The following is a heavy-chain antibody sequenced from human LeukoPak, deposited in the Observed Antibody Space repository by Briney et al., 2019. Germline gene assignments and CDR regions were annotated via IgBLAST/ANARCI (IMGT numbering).Heavy chain of an antibody. CDR1: GGSISSGGYY. D-gene: IGHD3-16*01. J-gene: IGHJ3*02. CDR2: IFYSGST. CDR3: ARGDPLCDAFDI. V-gene: IGHV4-31*03. Sequence: SETLSLTCTVPGGSISSGGYYWTWIRQHPGKGLEWIGYIFYSGSTYYSPSLKRRVTISVDTSKNQFSLKLTSVTAADTAVYYCARGDPLCDAFDIWGQGTMVSVSS.